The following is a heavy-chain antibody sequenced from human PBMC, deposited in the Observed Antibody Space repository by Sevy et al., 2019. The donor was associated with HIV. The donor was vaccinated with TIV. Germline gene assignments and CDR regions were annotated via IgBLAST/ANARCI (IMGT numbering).Heavy chain of an antibody. CDR1: GFSLSTSGVG. D-gene: IGHD4-17*01. V-gene: IGHV2-5*02. Sequence: YSPTLVKPTQTLTLTCTFSGFSLSTSGVGVGRIRQPPGKALEWLAVIDWDDNKRYSPSLRSRLTITKDTSKSQVVLTMTNMDPEDPATYYCAHSLYGDYIGGYFDYWGQGTLVVVSS. CDR3: AHSLYGDYIGGYFDY. CDR2: IDWDDNK. J-gene: IGHJ4*02.